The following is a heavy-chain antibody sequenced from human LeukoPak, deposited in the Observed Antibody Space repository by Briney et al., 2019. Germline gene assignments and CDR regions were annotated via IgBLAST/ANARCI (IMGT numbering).Heavy chain of an antibody. Sequence: PGGPLRLSCAASGFTFSSYWMSWVRQAPGKGLEWVASIKEDAGTEYSVDSLKGRFTISRDNAYNSLYLQMNSLRAEDTAVYFCARGSRDSSGYRYYLNYWGQGTLVTVSS. CDR3: ARGSRDSSGYRYYLNY. D-gene: IGHD3-22*01. J-gene: IGHJ4*02. CDR1: GFTFSSYW. V-gene: IGHV3-7*01. CDR2: IKEDAGTE.